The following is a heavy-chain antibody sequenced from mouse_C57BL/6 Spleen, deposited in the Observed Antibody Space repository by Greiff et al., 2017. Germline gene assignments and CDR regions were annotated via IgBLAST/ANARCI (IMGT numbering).Heavy chain of an antibody. V-gene: IGHV1-72*01. J-gene: IGHJ2*01. D-gene: IGHD4-1*01. CDR3: TRRPNLDWVY. CDR1: GYTFTSYW. Sequence: QVQLQQPGAVLAKPGASVKLSCKASGYTFTSYWMHWVKQRPGRGLEWIGRIDPSSGGTNYNEKFKGKATLTGVKTSSTAYMELSSLTNEDSAVYYCTRRPNLDWVYWGQGTTLTVSS. CDR2: IDPSSGGT.